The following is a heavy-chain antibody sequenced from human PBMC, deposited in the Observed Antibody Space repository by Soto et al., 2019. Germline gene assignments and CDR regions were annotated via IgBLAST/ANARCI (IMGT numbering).Heavy chain of an antibody. D-gene: IGHD6-13*01. Sequence: GESLKISCEGSGYTFTRYWIAWVRQMPGKGLEWMGIIFPGDSDTRYSPSFQGQVTISADKSISTAYLQWSSLKASDTAMYYCARQGSSYGMDVWGQGTTVTVSS. CDR2: IFPGDSDT. CDR3: ARQGSSYGMDV. V-gene: IGHV5-51*01. CDR1: GYTFTRYW. J-gene: IGHJ6*02.